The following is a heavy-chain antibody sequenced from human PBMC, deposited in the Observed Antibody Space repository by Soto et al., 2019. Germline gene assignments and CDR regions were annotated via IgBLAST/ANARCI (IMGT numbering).Heavy chain of an antibody. CDR2: IYYSGSP. V-gene: IGHV4-59*13. D-gene: IGHD2-15*01. CDR3: ARGGYCSGRHCDTSYYYYGMDV. J-gene: IGHJ6*02. Sequence: SETLSLTCTVSCGSISTYPWSWIRQPAGKGLEWIGYIYYSGSPNYHPSLKSRVTISADTSKNQFSLKLSSVTAADTAVYYCARGGYCSGRHCDTSYYYYGMDVWGQGTTVTVSS. CDR1: CGSISTYP.